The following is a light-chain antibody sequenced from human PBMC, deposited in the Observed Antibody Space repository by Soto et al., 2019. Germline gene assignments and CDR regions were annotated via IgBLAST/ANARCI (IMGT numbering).Light chain of an antibody. J-gene: IGKJ2*01. CDR2: AAS. V-gene: IGKV1-39*01. Sequence: DIQMTQSPSSLSASVGHRVTITCRASQSISSYLNWYQQKPGKAPELLIYAASSLQGGVPSRFSGSGSGRDFTLTISSLQPEDVATYYCQQSYSDLPYTFGQGTKLDI. CDR3: QQSYSDLPYT. CDR1: QSISSY.